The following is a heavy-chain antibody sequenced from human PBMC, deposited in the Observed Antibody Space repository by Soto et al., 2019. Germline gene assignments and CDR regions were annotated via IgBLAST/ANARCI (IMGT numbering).Heavy chain of an antibody. J-gene: IGHJ5*02. CDR3: ANGQLALGCFDP. D-gene: IGHD1-1*01. Sequence: GGSLRLSCAASGFTFDDYAMHWVRQAPGKGLEWVSLISGYGGSTYYADSVKGRFTISRDNSKNSLYLQMNSLRTDDAALYYYANGQLALGCFDPWGQGTLVTVSS. CDR2: ISGYGGST. CDR1: GFTFDDYA. V-gene: IGHV3-43*02.